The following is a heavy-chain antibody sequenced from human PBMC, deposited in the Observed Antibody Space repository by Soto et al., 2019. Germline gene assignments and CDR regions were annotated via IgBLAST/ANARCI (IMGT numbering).Heavy chain of an antibody. J-gene: IGHJ6*02. V-gene: IGHV1-46*01. Sequence: ASVKVSCKASGYRFISYYVHWVRQAPGQGLEWIAVFNPANGETTYAETFHGRVTITTDRSTNTLFMELRSLRSEDTAVYFCARDISRRQTYHGMDVWGQGTTVTVSS. CDR3: ARDISRRQTYHGMDV. D-gene: IGHD2-21*01. CDR2: FNPANGET. CDR1: GYRFISYY.